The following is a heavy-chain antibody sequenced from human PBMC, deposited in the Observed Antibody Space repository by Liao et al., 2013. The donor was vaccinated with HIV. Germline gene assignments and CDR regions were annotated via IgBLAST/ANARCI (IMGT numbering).Heavy chain of an antibody. J-gene: IGHJ4*02. Sequence: QVQLQQWGAGLLKPSETLSLTCAVYGGSFSGYYWSWIRQPPGKGLEWIGEINHSGSTNYNPSLKSRVTISVDTSKNQFSLKLSSVTAADTAVYYCARGKLVFWRPYYDYWGQGTLVTVSP. V-gene: IGHV4-34*01. CDR1: GGSFSGYY. CDR2: INHSGST. CDR3: ARGKLVFWRPYYDY. D-gene: IGHD3-3*01.